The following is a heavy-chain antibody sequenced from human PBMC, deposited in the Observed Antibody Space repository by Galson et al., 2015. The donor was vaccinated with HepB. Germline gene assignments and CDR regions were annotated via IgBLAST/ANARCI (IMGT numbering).Heavy chain of an antibody. V-gene: IGHV1-8*01. CDR2: MNPNSGNT. J-gene: IGHJ3*02. D-gene: IGHD3-22*01. CDR3: ARAGMYDSSGYYYSLDAFDI. CDR1: GYTFTSYD. Sequence: SVKVSCKASGYTFTSYDINWVRQATGQGLEWMGWMNPNSGNTGYAQKFQGRVTMTRNTSISTAYMELSSLRSEDTAVYYCARAGMYDSSGYYYSLDAFDIWGRGTMVTVSS.